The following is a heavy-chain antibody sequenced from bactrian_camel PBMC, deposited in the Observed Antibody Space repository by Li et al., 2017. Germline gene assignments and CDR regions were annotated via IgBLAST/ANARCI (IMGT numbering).Heavy chain of an antibody. D-gene: IGHD3*01. V-gene: IGHV3S1*01. CDR2: INTDGST. Sequence: HVQLVESGGGSVRPGGSLRLSCAASGFDFAAYGMDWFRQAAGKGLEWVSTINTDGSTHYRDSVKGRFLISKDSSKNRLYLQMNSLKPEDTAIYYCALAARNEGCWSGLHTVDFPHWGQGTQVTVS. J-gene: IGHJ4*01. CDR3: ALAARNEGCWSGLHTVDFPH. CDR1: GFDFAAYG.